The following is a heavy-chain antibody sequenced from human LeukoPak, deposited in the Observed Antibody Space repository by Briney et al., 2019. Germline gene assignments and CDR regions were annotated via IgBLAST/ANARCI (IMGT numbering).Heavy chain of an antibody. CDR3: ARVKRVPEVWFDP. V-gene: IGHV1-8*01. CDR2: INPNSLIP. CDR1: GYTLSDYD. Sequence: GASVKVSCKASGYTLSDYDINWVRQAPGQGLEYMGWINPNSLIPGYAQKFQGRVTLTMDTSINTAYMELSGLTSDDTAVYYCARVKRVPEVWFDPWGQGTLVTVSS. J-gene: IGHJ5*02. D-gene: IGHD6-25*01.